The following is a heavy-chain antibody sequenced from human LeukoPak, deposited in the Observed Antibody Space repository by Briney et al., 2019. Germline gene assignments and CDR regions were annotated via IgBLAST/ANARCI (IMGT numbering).Heavy chain of an antibody. J-gene: IGHJ4*02. V-gene: IGHV3-23*01. CDR2: ISASGGST. CDR1: GFTFSSSA. Sequence: DPGGSLRLSCAASGFTFSSSAMSWVRQVPGKGLEWVSGISASGGSTYYADSVRGRFTISRDNSKNTLYLQMNSLRAEDTAVYYCAKELIVGATRYFDYWGQGTLVTVSS. D-gene: IGHD1-26*01. CDR3: AKELIVGATRYFDY.